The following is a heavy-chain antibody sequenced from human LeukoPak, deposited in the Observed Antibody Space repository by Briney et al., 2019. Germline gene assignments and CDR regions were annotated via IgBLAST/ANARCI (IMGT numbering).Heavy chain of an antibody. CDR3: ARVGIVVVPAAIGAFDI. CDR2: IYTSGST. V-gene: IGHV4-61*02. Sequence: PSETLSLTCTVSGGSISSGSYYWSWIRQPAGKGLEWIGRIYTSGSTNYNPSLKSRVTMSVDTSKNQFSLKLSSVTAADTAVYYCARVGIVVVPAAIGAFDIWGQGTMVTVSS. CDR1: GGSISSGSYY. D-gene: IGHD2-2*03. J-gene: IGHJ3*02.